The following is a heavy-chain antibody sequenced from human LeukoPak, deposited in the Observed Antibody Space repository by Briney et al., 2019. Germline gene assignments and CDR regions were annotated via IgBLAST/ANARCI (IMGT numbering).Heavy chain of an antibody. CDR2: IYPGDSDT. CDR1: GYCFTIYW. J-gene: IGHJ4*02. CDR3: ASPLIAARPY. V-gene: IGHV5-51*01. D-gene: IGHD6-6*01. Sequence: GASLKISCKGSGYCFTIYWIGWVRQLPGKGLEWMGIIYPGDSDTRYSTSFQGQVTISADKSISTAYLQWSSLKASDTAMYYCASPLIAARPYWGQGTLVTVSS.